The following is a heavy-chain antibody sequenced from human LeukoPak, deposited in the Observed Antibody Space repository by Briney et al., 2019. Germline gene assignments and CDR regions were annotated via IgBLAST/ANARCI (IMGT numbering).Heavy chain of an antibody. CDR1: GGSISSYY. CDR3: ATTADQLTPLGY. CDR2: INHSGST. J-gene: IGHJ4*02. Sequence: PSETLSLTCSVSGGSISSYYWSWIRQPPGKGLEWIGEINHSGSTNYNPSLKSRVTISVDTSKNQFSLKLSSVSAADTAVYYCATTADQLTPLGYWGQGTLVTVSS. V-gene: IGHV4-34*01. D-gene: IGHD2-2*01.